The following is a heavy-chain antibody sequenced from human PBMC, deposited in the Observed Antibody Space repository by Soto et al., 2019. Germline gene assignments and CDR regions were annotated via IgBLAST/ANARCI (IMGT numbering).Heavy chain of an antibody. D-gene: IGHD2-15*01. CDR2: ITHSGTT. CDR1: GASFSGYY. J-gene: IGHJ6*02. CDR3: ARVSCSGGSCYLTSRYNYYVMDV. V-gene: IGHV4-34*01. Sequence: PSETLSLTLAVHGASFSGYYWSWVRQSPVKGLEWIGEITHSGTTNYSPSLKSRVTISVDTSKNHFFLSLRSVTAADTGVYYFARVSCSGGSCYLTSRYNYYVMDVWGQGTTVTVSS.